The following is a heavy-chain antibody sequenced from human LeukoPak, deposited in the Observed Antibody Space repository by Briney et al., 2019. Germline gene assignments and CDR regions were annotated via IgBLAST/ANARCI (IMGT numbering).Heavy chain of an antibody. CDR2: ISYDGSNK. CDR3: ASRLQYPGY. V-gene: IGHV3-30-3*01. J-gene: IGHJ4*02. Sequence: QPGGSLRLSCAASGFTFSSYAMHWVRQAPGKGLEWVAVISYDGSNKYYADSVKGRFTISRDNSKNTLYLQMNSLRAEDTAVYYCASRLQYPGYWGQGTLVTVSS. CDR1: GFTFSSYA. D-gene: IGHD4-11*01.